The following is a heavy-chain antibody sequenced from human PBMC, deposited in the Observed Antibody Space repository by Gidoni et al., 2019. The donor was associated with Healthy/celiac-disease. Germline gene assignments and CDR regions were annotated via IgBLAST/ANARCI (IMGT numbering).Heavy chain of an antibody. CDR2: INHSGST. Sequence: QVQLQQWGAGLLKPSETLSLTCAVYGGSFSGYYWSWIRQPPGKGLEWIGEINHSGSTNHNPSLKSRVTISVDTSKNQFSLKLSSVTAADTAVYYCARALGAAANNWFDPWGQGTLVTVSS. CDR3: ARALGAAANNWFDP. D-gene: IGHD6-13*01. V-gene: IGHV4-34*01. J-gene: IGHJ5*02. CDR1: GGSFSGYY.